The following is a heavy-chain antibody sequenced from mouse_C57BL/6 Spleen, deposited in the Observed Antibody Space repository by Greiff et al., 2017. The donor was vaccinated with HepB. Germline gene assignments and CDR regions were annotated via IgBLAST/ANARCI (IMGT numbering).Heavy chain of an antibody. CDR1: GYTFTDYY. Sequence: EVQLQQSGPELVKPGASVKISCKASGYTFTDYYMNWVKQSHGKSLEWIGDINPNNGGTSYNQKFKGKATLTVDKSSSTAYMELRSLTSEDSAVYYCAYDYNFDYWGQGTTLTVSS. D-gene: IGHD2-4*01. V-gene: IGHV1-26*01. CDR3: AYDYNFDY. CDR2: INPNNGGT. J-gene: IGHJ2*01.